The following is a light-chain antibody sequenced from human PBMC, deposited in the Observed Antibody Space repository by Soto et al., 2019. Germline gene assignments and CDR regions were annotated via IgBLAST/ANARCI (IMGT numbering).Light chain of an antibody. Sequence: DNVMAETRISVPLTLRHPSHISCTSIQSLVHADGNTYLNWFQQRPGQSPRRLIYKVSNRDSGVPGRFSGSGSGTDFTLKISRVEAEDVGVYYCMQGTHWPRTFGHGTRLEI. J-gene: IGKJ5*01. V-gene: IGKV2-30*02. CDR1: QSLVHADGNTY. CDR2: KVS. CDR3: MQGTHWPRT.